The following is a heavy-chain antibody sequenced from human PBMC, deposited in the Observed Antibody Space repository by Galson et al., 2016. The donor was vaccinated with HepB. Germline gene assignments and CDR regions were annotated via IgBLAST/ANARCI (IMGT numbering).Heavy chain of an antibody. D-gene: IGHD4-17*01. CDR1: GFTFSDYY. V-gene: IGHV3-11*03. CDR3: ARMRGDYDY. CDR2: ISSSSSDT. J-gene: IGHJ4*02. Sequence: SLRLSCAASGFTFSDYYMTWIRQAPGKGLELVSYISSSSSDTNSADSVKGRFTISRDNAKNSLYLQMNSLRAEDTAVYYCARMRGDYDYWGQGTLVTVSS.